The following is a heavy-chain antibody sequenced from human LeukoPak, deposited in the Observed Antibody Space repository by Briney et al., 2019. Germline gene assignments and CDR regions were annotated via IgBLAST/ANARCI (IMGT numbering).Heavy chain of an antibody. V-gene: IGHV3-9*01. CDR3: ARVREMATRDFDY. J-gene: IGHJ4*02. CDR2: ISWNSGSI. CDR1: GFTFDDYA. D-gene: IGHD5-24*01. Sequence: PGGSLRLSCAASGFTFDDYAMHWVRQAPGKGLEWVSGISWNSGSIGYADSVKGRFTISRDNAKNSLYLQMNSLRAEDTAVYYCARVREMATRDFDYWGQGTLVTVSS.